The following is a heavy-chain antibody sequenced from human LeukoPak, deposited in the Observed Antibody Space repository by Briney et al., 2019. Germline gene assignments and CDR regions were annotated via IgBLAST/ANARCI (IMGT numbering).Heavy chain of an antibody. V-gene: IGHV3-7*01. CDR1: GFTLSNYW. J-gene: IGHJ4*02. D-gene: IGHD6-13*01. CDR2: IKEDGREK. Sequence: GGSLRLSCAASGFTLSNYWMSWVRQAPGKGLEWVANIKEDGREKYYVDSVKGRFTISRDNARNSLYLQMNSLRAEDTAVYYCASGRQLGYWGQRTLVTVSS. CDR3: ASGRQLGY.